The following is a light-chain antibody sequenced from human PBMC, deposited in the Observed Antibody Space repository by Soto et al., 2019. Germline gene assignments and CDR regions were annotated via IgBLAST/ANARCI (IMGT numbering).Light chain of an antibody. CDR2: SNS. Sequence: QSVLTQPPSASGTPGQRVTISCSGNSSNIGSNTVNWYQQLPGTAPKLLIYSNSQRPSGVPDRFSGSKSGTSASLAISGLQSEDEADYYCATWDDSLNGGVFGGGTQLTVL. CDR3: ATWDDSLNGGV. J-gene: IGLJ3*02. V-gene: IGLV1-44*01. CDR1: SSNIGSNT.